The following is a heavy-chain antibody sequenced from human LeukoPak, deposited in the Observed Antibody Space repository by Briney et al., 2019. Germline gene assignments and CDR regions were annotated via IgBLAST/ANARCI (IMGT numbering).Heavy chain of an antibody. CDR2: FSTTGVYI. Sequence: PGGSLRISCAASGFTFSSYTMVWVRQAPGKGLEWVSSFSTTGVYIYTADSLKGRFTISRDNARNSLYLQMSSMRVDDTAVYFCARETPATSRYFDLWGRGTLVTVSS. CDR3: ARETPATSRYFDL. J-gene: IGHJ2*01. CDR1: GFTFSSYT. D-gene: IGHD1-26*01. V-gene: IGHV3-21*01.